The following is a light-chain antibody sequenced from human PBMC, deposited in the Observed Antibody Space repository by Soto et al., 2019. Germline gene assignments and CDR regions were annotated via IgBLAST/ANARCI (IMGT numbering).Light chain of an antibody. V-gene: IGKV1-39*01. J-gene: IGKJ5*01. CDR2: AAS. CDR3: QQSYSTPIT. Sequence: DIQMTHSPYTISPSXGHCVPIAXXASQSISSWLAWYQQKPGKAPKLLIYAASSLQSGVPSRFSGSGSGTDFTLTISSLQPEDFATYYCQQSYSTPITFGQGTRLENK. CDR1: QSISSW.